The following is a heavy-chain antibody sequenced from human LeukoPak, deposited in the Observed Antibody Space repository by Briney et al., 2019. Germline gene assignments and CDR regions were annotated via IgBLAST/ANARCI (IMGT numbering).Heavy chain of an antibody. CDR3: AKDLCSDASCSSRGIDY. CDR2: KD. V-gene: IGHV3-30*18. D-gene: IGHD2-15*01. CDR1: GFTFSSYV. Sequence: PGGSLRLSCAASGFTFSSYVMHWVRQVPGKGLDWVAAKDYCADSVMGRFTASKDNSKSTLYLQMNSLRAEDTAIYYCAKDLCSDASCSSRGIDYWGQGTLVTVSS. J-gene: IGHJ4*02.